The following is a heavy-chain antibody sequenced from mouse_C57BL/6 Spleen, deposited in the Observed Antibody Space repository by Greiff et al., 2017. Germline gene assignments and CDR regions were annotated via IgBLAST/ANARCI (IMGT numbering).Heavy chain of an antibody. CDR3: ARGDSSGTVPWYGMDY. D-gene: IGHD3-2*02. Sequence: QVQLQQPGAELVMPGASVKLSCKASGYTFTSYWMHWVKQRPGQGLEWIGEIDPSDSYTNSNQKFKGKSTLTVDTSSSTAYMQLSSLTSEDSAVYYCARGDSSGTVPWYGMDYWGQGTSVTVSS. J-gene: IGHJ4*01. V-gene: IGHV1-69*01. CDR1: GYTFTSYW. CDR2: IDPSDSYT.